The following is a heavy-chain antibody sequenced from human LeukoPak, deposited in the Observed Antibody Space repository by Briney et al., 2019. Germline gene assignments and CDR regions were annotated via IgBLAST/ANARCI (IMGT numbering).Heavy chain of an antibody. Sequence: PGGSLRLSCAASGFSFSSHGMSWVRQAPGKGLEWVSGIIGGAGSTYYADSVKGRFTISGDNSKNTLFLQMNSLRAEDTAVYYCAKVGHYYGSGSYHPYFDYWGQGTLVTVSS. CDR1: GFSFSSHG. V-gene: IGHV3-23*01. J-gene: IGHJ4*02. CDR3: AKVGHYYGSGSYHPYFDY. CDR2: IIGGAGST. D-gene: IGHD3-10*01.